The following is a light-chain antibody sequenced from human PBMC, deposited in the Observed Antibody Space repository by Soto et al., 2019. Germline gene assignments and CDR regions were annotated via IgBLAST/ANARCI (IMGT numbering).Light chain of an antibody. V-gene: IGLV2-14*03. CDR1: SSDVGGYNY. CDR3: SSYTSSSTLVV. J-gene: IGLJ2*01. Sequence: QSALTQPASVSGSPGQSITISRTGTSSDVGGYNYVSWYQQHPGKAPKLMIYDVSNRRSGVSNRFSGSKSGNTASLTISGLQAEDEADYYCSSYTSSSTLVVFGGGTRLTVL. CDR2: DVS.